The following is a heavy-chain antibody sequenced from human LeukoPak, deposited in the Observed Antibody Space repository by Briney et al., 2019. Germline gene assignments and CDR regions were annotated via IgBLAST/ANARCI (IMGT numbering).Heavy chain of an antibody. Sequence: ASVMVSCKVSGYTLTELSMHWVRQAPGKGLEWMGGFDPEDGETIYAQKFQGRVTMTEDTSTDTAYMELSSLRSEDTAVYYCATKDDYYGSGSYYVYWGQGTLVTVSS. D-gene: IGHD3-10*01. J-gene: IGHJ4*02. CDR3: ATKDDYYGSGSYYVY. CDR2: FDPEDGET. CDR1: GYTLTELS. V-gene: IGHV1-24*01.